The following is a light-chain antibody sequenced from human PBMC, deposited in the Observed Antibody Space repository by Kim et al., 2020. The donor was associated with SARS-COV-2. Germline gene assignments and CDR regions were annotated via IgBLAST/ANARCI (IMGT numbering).Light chain of an antibody. J-gene: IGKJ3*01. V-gene: IGKV1-6*01. CDR2: AAS. CDR3: LQDYGYPLT. CDR1: QDIRDD. Sequence: ASVGDRVTITCRASQDIRDDLDWYQQRPGKAPKLLIYAASSLESGVPSRFSGSGSGTDFTLTISSLQTEDVATYYCLQDYGYPLTFGPGTKVDIK.